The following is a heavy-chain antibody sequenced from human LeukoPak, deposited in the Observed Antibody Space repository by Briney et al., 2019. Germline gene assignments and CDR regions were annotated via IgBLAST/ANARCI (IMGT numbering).Heavy chain of an antibody. J-gene: IGHJ4*02. D-gene: IGHD1-7*01. Sequence: GGSLRLSCAASGLTFSSYAMSWVRQAPGKGLEWVSAISGSGGSTYYADSVKGRFTISRDNSKNTLYLQMNSLRAEDTAVYYCAKDRSRYNWNLNLYTDYWGQGTLVTVSS. CDR3: AKDRSRYNWNLNLYTDY. V-gene: IGHV3-23*01. CDR1: GLTFSSYA. CDR2: ISGSGGST.